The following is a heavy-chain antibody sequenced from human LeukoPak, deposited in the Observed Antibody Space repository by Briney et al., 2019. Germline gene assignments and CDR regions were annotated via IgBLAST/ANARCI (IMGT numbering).Heavy chain of an antibody. V-gene: IGHV3-23*03. D-gene: IGHD1-14*01. CDR2: LYSGGRT. CDR1: GFTFSSYA. Sequence: SGGSLRLSCAASGFTFSSYAMNWVRQAPGKGLEWVSILYSGGRTYYGDSVKGRFTISRNNSRNTLYLQMNSLRAEDTAMYYCTKSGPPDPYWGQGTMVTVSS. CDR3: TKSGPPDPY. J-gene: IGHJ3*01.